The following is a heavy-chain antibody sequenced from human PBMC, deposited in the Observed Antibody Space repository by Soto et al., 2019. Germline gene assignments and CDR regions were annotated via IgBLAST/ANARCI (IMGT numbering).Heavy chain of an antibody. V-gene: IGHV4-30-2*01. CDR3: ARGGIAAAGTNWFDP. Sequence: TLSLTCAVSGGSISSGGYSWSWILQPPGKGLEWIGYIYHSGSTYYNPSLKSRVTISVDRSKNQFSLKLSSVTAADTAVYYCARGGIAAAGTNWFDPWGQGTLVTVSS. CDR2: IYHSGST. J-gene: IGHJ5*02. CDR1: GGSISSGGYS. D-gene: IGHD6-13*01.